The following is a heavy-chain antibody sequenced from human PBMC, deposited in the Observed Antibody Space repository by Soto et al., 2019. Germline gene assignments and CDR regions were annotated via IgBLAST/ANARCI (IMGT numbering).Heavy chain of an antibody. CDR1: GGSISAYY. D-gene: IGHD4-17*01. CDR3: ATVLPDYGDYYFDS. J-gene: IGHJ4*02. Sequence: QVQLQESGPGPVKPSETLSLTCTVSGGSISAYYLIWIRQSAAKGLEWIGRVYVSGSTNYNPSLESRVTMSVDASKSQFSLNLNSVTAADAAVYYCATVLPDYGDYYFDSWGQGTLVTVSS. V-gene: IGHV4-4*07. CDR2: VYVSGST.